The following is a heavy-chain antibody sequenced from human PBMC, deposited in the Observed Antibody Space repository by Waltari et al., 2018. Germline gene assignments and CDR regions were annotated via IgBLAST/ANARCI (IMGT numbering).Heavy chain of an antibody. D-gene: IGHD2-2*01. CDR3: ARRAYCSSNSCRLHMDV. CDR2: IYYSGST. CDR1: GDSISTYY. Sequence: QVQLQESGPGLVKPSETLSLTCSVSGDSISTYYWSWIRQPPGKGLEWIGSIYYSGSTKYNPSLKSRVTISVDTSRNQFSLKLSSVTAADTAVYYCARRAYCSSNSCRLHMDVWGKGTTVTVSS. J-gene: IGHJ6*03. V-gene: IGHV4-59*08.